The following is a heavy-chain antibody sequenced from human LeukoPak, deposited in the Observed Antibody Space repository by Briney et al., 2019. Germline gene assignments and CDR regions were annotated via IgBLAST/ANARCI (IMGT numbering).Heavy chain of an antibody. CDR1: GFSFSKYW. V-gene: IGHV3-74*01. J-gene: IGHJ4*02. Sequence: GGSLRLSCAASGFSFSKYWMHWVRQTPGEGLVWVSRIKEDGTYTSYADSVKGRFTISRDNARNTVFLQMNSLRAEDTAVYYCARDFDMGITPGDDFDFWGQGALVTVSS. D-gene: IGHD3-9*01. CDR2: IKEDGTYT. CDR3: ARDFDMGITPGDDFDF.